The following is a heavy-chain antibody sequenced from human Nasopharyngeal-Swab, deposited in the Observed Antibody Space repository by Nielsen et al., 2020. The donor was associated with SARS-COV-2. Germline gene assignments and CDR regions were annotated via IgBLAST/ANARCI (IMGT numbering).Heavy chain of an antibody. J-gene: IGHJ3*02. CDR3: AKVKSGTSYDAFDI. Sequence: GGSLRLSCAASGFTFSSYWMSWVRQAPGKGLEWVANIKQDGSEKYYVDSVKGRFTISRDNAKNSLYLQMNSLRAEDTAVYYCAKVKSGTSYDAFDIWGQGTMVTVSS. CDR1: GFTFSSYW. CDR2: IKQDGSEK. D-gene: IGHD1-26*01. V-gene: IGHV3-7*01.